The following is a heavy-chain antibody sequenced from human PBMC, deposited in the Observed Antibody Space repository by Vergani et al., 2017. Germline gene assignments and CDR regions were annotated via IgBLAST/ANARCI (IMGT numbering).Heavy chain of an antibody. CDR3: ARDNKQLRPRAFDL. D-gene: IGHD4-23*01. CDR1: GGSISSNFYY. J-gene: IGHJ3*01. V-gene: IGHV4-39*07. Sequence: QLHRQESGPGLVKPSETLSLTCTVPGGSISSNFYYWGWIRQSPGKGLEWIGSISSSGSSYSNPSLQSRVSMSVDTSKNQFCLTLTSVTAADTAVYYCARDNKQLRPRAFDLWGQGTMVTVSS. CDR2: ISSSGSS.